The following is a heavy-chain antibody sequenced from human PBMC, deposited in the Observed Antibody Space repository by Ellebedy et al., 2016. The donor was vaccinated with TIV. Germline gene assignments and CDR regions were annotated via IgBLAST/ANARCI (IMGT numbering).Heavy chain of an antibody. CDR3: ARPITYDMVDY. CDR2: ISGSGGST. Sequence: GESLKISCAASGFTFINYAMSWVRQAPGKGLEWVSAISGSGGSTSYVDSVKGRFTLSRDNTKNTLYLQMNSLRAEDTAVYYCARPITYDMVDYWGQGTLVTVSS. V-gene: IGHV3-23*01. D-gene: IGHD3-9*01. CDR1: GFTFINYA. J-gene: IGHJ4*02.